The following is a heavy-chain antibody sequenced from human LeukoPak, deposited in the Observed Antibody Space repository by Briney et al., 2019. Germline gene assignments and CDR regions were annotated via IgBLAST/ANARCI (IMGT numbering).Heavy chain of an antibody. Sequence: GSLGLSCAASGFTFSSHSMNWIRQPPGKGLEWIGEINHSGSTNYNPSLKSRVTISVDTSKNQFSLKLSSVTAADTAVYYCARGEIAARIYCYYGMDVWGQGTTVTVSS. CDR3: ARGEIAARIYCYYGMDV. CDR1: GFTFSSHS. D-gene: IGHD6-6*01. V-gene: IGHV4-34*01. CDR2: INHSGST. J-gene: IGHJ6*02.